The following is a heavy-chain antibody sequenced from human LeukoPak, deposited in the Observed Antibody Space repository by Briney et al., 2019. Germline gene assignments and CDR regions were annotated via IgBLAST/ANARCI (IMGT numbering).Heavy chain of an antibody. V-gene: IGHV6-1*01. CDR3: ARERESGSYRPFDY. J-gene: IGHJ4*02. D-gene: IGHD1-26*01. CDR2: TYYRSTWYN. CDR1: GDSVSSNSVT. Sequence: SQTLSLTCAISGDSVSSNSVTWNWIRQSPSRGLEWLGRTYYRSTWYNDYAVSVRGRITVNPDTSKNQFSLQLNSVTPEDTAVYCCARERESGSYRPFDYWGQGTLVTVSS.